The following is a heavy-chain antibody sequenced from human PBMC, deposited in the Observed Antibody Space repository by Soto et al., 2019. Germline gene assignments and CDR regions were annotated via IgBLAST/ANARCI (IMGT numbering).Heavy chain of an antibody. CDR3: AKLLRDLVPSGQSYFAMDV. J-gene: IGHJ6*02. V-gene: IGHV3-23*01. Sequence: GGSLRLSCAASGFTFENYAMNWVRQAPGKGLQWVTGISGGGGARYYADSVKGRFTISGDNSKNTLHLQMNSLRPEDTALHYCAKLLRDLVPSGQSYFAMDVWGQGTTVTVSS. CDR2: ISGGGGAR. D-gene: IGHD2-2*01. CDR1: GFTFENYA.